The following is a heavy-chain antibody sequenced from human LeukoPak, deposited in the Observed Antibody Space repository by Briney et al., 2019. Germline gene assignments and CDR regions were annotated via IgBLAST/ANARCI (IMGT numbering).Heavy chain of an antibody. CDR1: GFTFSTYG. Sequence: GGSLRLSCAASGFTFSTYGMHWVRQAPGRGLEWVSAISGSGGSTYYADSVKGRFTISRDNSKNTLYLQMNSLRAEDTAVYYCAKSGGDFRRSSYYYYGMDVWGQGTTVTVSS. CDR3: AKSGGDFRRSSYYYYGMDV. CDR2: ISGSGGST. D-gene: IGHD2-21*02. J-gene: IGHJ6*02. V-gene: IGHV3-23*01.